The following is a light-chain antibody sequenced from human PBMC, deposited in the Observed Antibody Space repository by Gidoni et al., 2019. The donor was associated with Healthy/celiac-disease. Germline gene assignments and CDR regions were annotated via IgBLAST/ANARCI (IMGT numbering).Light chain of an antibody. V-gene: IGLV2-11*01. CDR3: CSYAGSYFPYV. J-gene: IGLJ1*01. CDR1: SSDVGGYNY. CDR2: DVS. Sequence: QSALTQPRSVSGSPGQPVTISCTGTSSDVGGYNYVSWYQQHPGKAPKLMIYDVSKRPSGVPDRFSGSKSGNTASLTISGLQAEDEADYYCCSYAGSYFPYVFGTGTKVTVL.